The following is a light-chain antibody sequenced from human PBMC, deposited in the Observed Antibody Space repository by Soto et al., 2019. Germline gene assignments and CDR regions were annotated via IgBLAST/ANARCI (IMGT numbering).Light chain of an antibody. V-gene: IGKV1-39*01. CDR1: QSSSTF. CDR2: RTS. CDR3: QQTFSNRRS. J-gene: IGKJ4*01. Sequence: DIQMTQSPSSLSASVGDRVIITCRASQSSSTFVNGYQQVRGKAPKLLIQRTSTLQSGVPARFSGSGSGTDFTLTISSLQPEDCATYYCQQTFSNRRSVGGGTKVEI.